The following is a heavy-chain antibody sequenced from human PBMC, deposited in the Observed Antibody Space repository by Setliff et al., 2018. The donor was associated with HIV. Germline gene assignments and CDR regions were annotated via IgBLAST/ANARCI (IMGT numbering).Heavy chain of an antibody. J-gene: IGHJ4*02. CDR3: ARRASTAEVFDY. CDR2: INAGIGNT. CDR1: GYNFTNYG. D-gene: IGHD1-1*01. Sequence: ASVKVSCKASGYNFTNYGIGWVRQAPGQGLEWMGWINAGIGNTKYSQEFQGRVTITRDTSASTAYMELSSLGSDDTAVYFCARRASTAEVFDYWGQGTLVTV. V-gene: IGHV1-3*01.